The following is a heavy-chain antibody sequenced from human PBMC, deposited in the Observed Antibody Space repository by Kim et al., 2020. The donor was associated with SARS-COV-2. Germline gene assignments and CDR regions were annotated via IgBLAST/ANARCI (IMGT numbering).Heavy chain of an antibody. CDR3: AGQRISPCFNFVL. J-gene: IGHJ3*01. CDR2: ISHGGNT. Sequence: SETLSLTCTLSGSSLSLGYYWGWVRQSPGKELVWLGSISHGGNTYYNLSLKNRLTISVDTSKKQFSLKVTSVPAADTAMYYCAGQRISPCFNFVLWGQGT. V-gene: IGHV4-38-2*02. CDR1: GSSLSLGYY. D-gene: IGHD6-25*01.